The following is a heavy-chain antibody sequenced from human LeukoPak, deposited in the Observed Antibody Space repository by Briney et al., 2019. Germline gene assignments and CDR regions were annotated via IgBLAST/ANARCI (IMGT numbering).Heavy chain of an antibody. CDR2: IYTSGST. D-gene: IGHD4-23*01. Sequence: SETLSLTCTVSGGSISSYYWSWIRQPPGKGLEWIGRIYTSGSTNYNPSLKSRVTMSVDTSKNQFSLKLSSVTAADTAVYYCARDPSDYGGNGYFDYWGQGTLVTVSS. CDR1: GGSISSYY. V-gene: IGHV4-4*07. CDR3: ARDPSDYGGNGYFDY. J-gene: IGHJ4*02.